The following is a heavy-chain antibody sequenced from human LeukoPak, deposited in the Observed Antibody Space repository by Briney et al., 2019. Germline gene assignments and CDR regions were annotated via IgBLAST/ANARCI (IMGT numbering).Heavy chain of an antibody. Sequence: PSETLSLTCAVYGGSFSGYYWSWIRQPPRKGLEWIGEINHSGSTNYNPSLKSRVTISVDTSKNQFSLKLSSVTAADTAVYYCARRGYSYGYVISAFDIWGQGTMVTVSS. CDR1: GGSFSGYY. CDR3: ARRGYSYGYVISAFDI. V-gene: IGHV4-34*01. CDR2: INHSGST. J-gene: IGHJ3*02. D-gene: IGHD5-18*01.